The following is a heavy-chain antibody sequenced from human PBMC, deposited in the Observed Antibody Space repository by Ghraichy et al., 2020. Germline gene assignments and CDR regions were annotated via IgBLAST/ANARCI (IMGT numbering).Heavy chain of an antibody. CDR2: ISSRGDYT. J-gene: IGHJ2*01. D-gene: IGHD3-10*01. Sequence: GEALNISCAAYGFSFSSHGMTWVRQAPGKGPEWVSAISSRGDYTFYAESVKGRFTISRDNSKNTMYLQMNSLGAEDTAVYYCAKIGVIGLWYFDLWGRGTLVTFSS. CDR1: GFSFSSHG. V-gene: IGHV3-23*01. CDR3: AKIGVIGLWYFDL.